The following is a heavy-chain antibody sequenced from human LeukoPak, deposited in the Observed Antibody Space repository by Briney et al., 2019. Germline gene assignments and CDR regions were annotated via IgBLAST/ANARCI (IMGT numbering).Heavy chain of an antibody. D-gene: IGHD3-10*01. J-gene: IGHJ5*02. CDR1: GDAISRYY. CDR3: ARGNRRGSYSDWFDP. Sequence: PSETLSLTCTVSGDAISRYYWSWIRQPPGKGLEWIGYTYSSGSTNYNPSLKSRVTISVDTSKNQFSLKLSSVTAADTAVYYCARGNRRGSYSDWFDPWGQGTLVTVSS. V-gene: IGHV4-59*01. CDR2: TYSSGST.